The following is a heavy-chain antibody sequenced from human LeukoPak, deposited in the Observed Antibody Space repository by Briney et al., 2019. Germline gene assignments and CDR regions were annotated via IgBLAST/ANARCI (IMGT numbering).Heavy chain of an antibody. CDR1: GGSFSGYY. CDR3: ANQFTIFGVVRYYFDY. V-gene: IGHV4-34*01. D-gene: IGHD3-3*01. CDR2: INHSGST. Sequence: SETLSLTCAVYGGSFSGYYWSWIRQPPGKGLEWIGEINHSGSTNYNPSLKSRVTISVDTSKNQFSLKLSSVTAADTAVYYCANQFTIFGVVRYYFDYWGQGTLVTVSS. J-gene: IGHJ4*02.